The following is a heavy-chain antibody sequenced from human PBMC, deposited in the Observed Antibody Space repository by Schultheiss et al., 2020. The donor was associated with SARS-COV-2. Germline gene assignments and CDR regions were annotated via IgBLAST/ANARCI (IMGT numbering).Heavy chain of an antibody. CDR2: IYYSGST. CDR1: GGSISSYY. Sequence: SETLSLTCTVSGGSISSYYWSWIRQHPGKGLEWIGYIYYSGSTNYNPSLKSRVTISVDTSKNQFSLKLSSVTAADTAVYYCARGPVGATYLKYWGQGTLVTVSS. D-gene: IGHD1-26*01. CDR3: ARGPVGATYLKY. J-gene: IGHJ4*02. V-gene: IGHV4-59*12.